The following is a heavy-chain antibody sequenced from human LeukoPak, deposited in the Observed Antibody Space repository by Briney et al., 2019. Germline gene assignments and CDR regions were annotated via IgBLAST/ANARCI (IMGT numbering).Heavy chain of an antibody. D-gene: IGHD3-10*01. J-gene: IGHJ4*02. CDR3: ARDAPGGSGASDY. CDR2: ITSGDTYI. CDR1: GFTFDDYG. Sequence: GGSLRLSCAASGFTFDDYGMNWVRQAPGKGLEWISSITSGDTYIYYADSVKGRFTISGDNAKNSVYVQMNSLRAEDTAVYYCARDAPGGSGASDYWGQGTLVTVSS. V-gene: IGHV3-21*01.